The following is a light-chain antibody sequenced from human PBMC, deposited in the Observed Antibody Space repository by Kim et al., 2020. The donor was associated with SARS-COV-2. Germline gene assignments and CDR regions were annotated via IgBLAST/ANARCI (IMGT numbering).Light chain of an antibody. CDR3: QNHSRYPHT. CDR1: QSIIRW. Sequence: GTRVPITCRARQSIIRWLARDQRKPGKAPKRLIYDAPSVENGVPSRFSGGGSGTQFTLTISSLRPDDSATYYCQNHSRYPHTLGQGRRLGIK. CDR2: DAP. V-gene: IGKV1-5*01. J-gene: IGKJ5*01.